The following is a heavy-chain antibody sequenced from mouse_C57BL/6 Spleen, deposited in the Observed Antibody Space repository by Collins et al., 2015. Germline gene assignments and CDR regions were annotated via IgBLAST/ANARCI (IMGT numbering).Heavy chain of an antibody. V-gene: IGHV2-9-1*01. Sequence: GPGLVAPSQSLSITCTVSGFSLTSYAINWVRQPPGKGLEWLGVIWPGGGTNYNSALKSRLSISKDNSKSQVFLKMNSLLTDDTARYYCARLPYYYAMDYWGQGTSVTVSS. CDR1: GFSLTSYA. CDR3: ARLPYYYAMDY. CDR2: IWPGGGT. J-gene: IGHJ4*01.